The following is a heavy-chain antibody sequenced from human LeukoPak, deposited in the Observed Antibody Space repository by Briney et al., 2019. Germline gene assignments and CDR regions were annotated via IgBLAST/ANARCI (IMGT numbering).Heavy chain of an antibody. Sequence: GASVNVSCKSSVYTFTIYGISWVRQAPGQGLEWMGWISAYNGNTNYAQKLQGRVTMTTDTSTSTAYMELRSLRSDDTAVYYCARDPLEWSENYFDYWGQGTLVTVSS. J-gene: IGHJ4*02. CDR3: ARDPLEWSENYFDY. V-gene: IGHV1-18*01. CDR2: ISAYNGNT. D-gene: IGHD3-3*01. CDR1: VYTFTIYG.